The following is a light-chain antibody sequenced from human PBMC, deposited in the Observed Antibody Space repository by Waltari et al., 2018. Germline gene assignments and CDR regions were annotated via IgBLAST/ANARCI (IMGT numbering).Light chain of an antibody. J-gene: IGKJ4*01. Sequence: DIVLTQTPLSLAVTPGQSASISCKSSQSLVYSDGKTYLYWYLQRPGQPPQLLIYAVSNRSSGVPDRFSGSGSGTEFTLKISRVEAEDVGMYYCMQGTHWPQLAFGGGTKVEIK. V-gene: IGKV2-29*03. CDR1: QSLVYSDGKTY. CDR3: MQGTHWPQLA. CDR2: AVS.